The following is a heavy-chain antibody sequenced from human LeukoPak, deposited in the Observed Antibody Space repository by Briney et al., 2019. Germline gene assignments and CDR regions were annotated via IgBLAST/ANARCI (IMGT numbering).Heavy chain of an antibody. CDR1: GGTSSSYA. CDR3: ARGSSGYYSDY. V-gene: IGHV1-69*05. Sequence: GASVKVSCKASGGTSSSYAISWVRQAPGQGLEWMGRIIPIFGTANYAQKFQGRVTITTDESTSTAYMELSSLRSEDTAVYYRARGSSGYYSDYWGQGTLVTVSS. D-gene: IGHD3-22*01. CDR2: IIPIFGTA. J-gene: IGHJ4*02.